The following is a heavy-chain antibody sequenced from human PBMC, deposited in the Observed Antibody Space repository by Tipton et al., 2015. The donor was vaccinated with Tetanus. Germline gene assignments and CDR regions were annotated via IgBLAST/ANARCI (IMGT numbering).Heavy chain of an antibody. CDR3: ARLVRQWLVPEDF. CDR1: GYTFTSYG. D-gene: IGHD6-19*01. CDR2: NGGYNGDT. J-gene: IGHJ4*02. Sequence: QSGAEVKKPGASVKVSCKASGYTFTSYGINWVRQAPGQGLERMGWNGGYNGDTNYAPKFQGRVTMTTDTSKNTAYMELRRLRSDDTAVYYCARLVRQWLVPEDFWGQGTLVTVSS. V-gene: IGHV1-18*01.